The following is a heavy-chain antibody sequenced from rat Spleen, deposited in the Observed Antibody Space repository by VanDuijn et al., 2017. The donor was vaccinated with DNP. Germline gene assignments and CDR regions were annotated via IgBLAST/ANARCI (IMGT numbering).Heavy chain of an antibody. CDR2: ISPSGGGT. CDR1: GITFSNSG. V-gene: IGHV5-19*01. CDR3: AREGDYYDGYGDAMDA. D-gene: IGHD1-12*03. Sequence: EVQLVESGGGLVQPGRSLKLSCAASGITFSNSGMHWIRQAPTKGLEWVTSISPSGGGTYYRDSVKGRFTISRDNAKSTLYLQMNSLRSEDTATYYCAREGDYYDGYGDAMDAWGQGTSVTVSS. J-gene: IGHJ4*01.